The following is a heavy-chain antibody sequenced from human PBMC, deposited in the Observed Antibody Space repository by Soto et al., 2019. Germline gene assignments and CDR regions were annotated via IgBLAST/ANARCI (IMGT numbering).Heavy chain of an antibody. Sequence: GGSLRLSCAASGFTFSSYAMSWVRQAPWKGLEWVSAISGSGGSTYYADSVKGRFTISRDNSKNTLYLQMNSLRAEDTAVYYCAKDRMSSSGPHYYYYYMDVWGKGTTVTVSS. V-gene: IGHV3-23*01. D-gene: IGHD6-6*01. J-gene: IGHJ6*03. CDR2: ISGSGGST. CDR3: AKDRMSSSGPHYYYYYMDV. CDR1: GFTFSSYA.